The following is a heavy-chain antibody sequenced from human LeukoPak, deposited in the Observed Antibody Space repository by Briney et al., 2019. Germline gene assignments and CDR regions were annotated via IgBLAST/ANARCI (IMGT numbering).Heavy chain of an antibody. D-gene: IGHD3-3*01. CDR1: GGSISSYY. V-gene: IGHV4-59*01. J-gene: IGHJ2*01. Sequence: SETLSLTCTVSGGSISSYYWSWIRQAPGKGLEWIGYIYYSGSTNYNPSLKSRVTISVDTSKNQFSLKLSSVTAADTAVYYCARRFEYYDFWSGYYRWYFDLWGRGTLVTVSS. CDR3: ARRFEYYDFWSGYYRWYFDL. CDR2: IYYSGST.